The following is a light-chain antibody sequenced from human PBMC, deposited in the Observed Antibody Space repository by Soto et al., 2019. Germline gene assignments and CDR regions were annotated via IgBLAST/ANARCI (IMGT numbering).Light chain of an antibody. CDR3: QSYDTRLGDWV. V-gene: IGLV1-40*01. CDR1: DSNTGAGYD. Sequence: QSVLTQPPSVSGAPGQTVTIPCSGSDSNTGAGYDLHWYQQVPGTAAKLLIHSNYLRASGVPDRFSAFKSVTSASLAIIGLQADDEADYYCQSYDTRLGDWVFGGGTKLTVL. J-gene: IGLJ3*02. CDR2: SNY.